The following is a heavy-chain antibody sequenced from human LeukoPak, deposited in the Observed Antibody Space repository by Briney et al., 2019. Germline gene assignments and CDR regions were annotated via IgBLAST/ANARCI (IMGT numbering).Heavy chain of an antibody. J-gene: IGHJ4*02. V-gene: IGHV1-18*01. D-gene: IGHD3-16*02. CDR3: ATGSLRLGEFSLGY. Sequence: ASVKVSCKASGYTFTRHGISWVRQAPGQGLEWMGWISGYNGNTNYAQKLQGRVTMTTDTSTSTAYMELRSLRSEDTAVYYCATGSLRLGEFSLGYWGQGTLVTVSS. CDR1: GYTFTRHG. CDR2: ISGYNGNT.